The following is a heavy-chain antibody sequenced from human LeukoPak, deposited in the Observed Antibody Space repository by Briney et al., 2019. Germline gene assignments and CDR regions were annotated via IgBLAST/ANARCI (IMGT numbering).Heavy chain of an antibody. Sequence: SETLSLTCTVSGGSISSHYWSWTRQPPGKGLEWIGYIYYNGSTNYNPSLKSRVTISVDTSKNQFSLKLSSVTAADTAVYYCATGSFVDTAMFYWGQGSLVAVSS. CDR2: IYYNGST. CDR1: GGSISSHY. D-gene: IGHD5-18*01. J-gene: IGHJ4*02. V-gene: IGHV4-59*08. CDR3: ATGSFVDTAMFY.